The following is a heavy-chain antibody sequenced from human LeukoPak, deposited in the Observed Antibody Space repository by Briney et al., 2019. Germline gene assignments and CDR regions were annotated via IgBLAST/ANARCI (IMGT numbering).Heavy chain of an antibody. CDR2: ISSSDDGT. CDR1: GFSLSSYA. J-gene: IGHJ4*02. V-gene: IGHV3-23*01. CDR3: AKAPVTSCRGAFCYPLDS. D-gene: IGHD2-15*01. Sequence: GGSLRLSCAASGFSLSSYAMSWVRQAPGKGLEWVSAISSSDDGTCHAGSVRGRFTIPRDSSKNTLYLQMNNLRTEDAAIYYCAKAPVTSCRGAFCYPLDSWGQGTLVTVSS.